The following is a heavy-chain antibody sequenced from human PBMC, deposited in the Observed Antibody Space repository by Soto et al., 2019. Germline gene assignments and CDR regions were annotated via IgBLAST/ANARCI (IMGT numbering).Heavy chain of an antibody. J-gene: IGHJ4*01. Sequence: GGSLRLSCSVFGFTFSSYAMHWVRQAPGKELQSLSSISSNGVSTYYADSVKGRFTISRDSSKNTLYLQMSSLRVEYKAVYYCVKDGYVDYWGHGTRVT. CDR2: ISSNGVST. CDR1: GFTFSSYA. CDR3: VKDGYVDY. V-gene: IGHV3-64D*06.